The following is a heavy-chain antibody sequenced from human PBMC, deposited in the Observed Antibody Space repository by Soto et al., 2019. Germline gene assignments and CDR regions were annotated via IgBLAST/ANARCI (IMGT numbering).Heavy chain of an antibody. CDR2: ISGAGINT. CDR3: AKGLGEPLYFDS. CDR1: GFTFKSFA. V-gene: IGHV3-23*01. J-gene: IGHJ4*02. Sequence: EVQMLESGGGLVQPGGSLRLSCVVSGFTFKSFAMTWVRQAPGKGLEWVSSISGAGINTYYADSVRGRFSISRDNSENTLYLQVNNLRAEYSALYYCAKGLGEPLYFDSWGQGTLVNVSS.